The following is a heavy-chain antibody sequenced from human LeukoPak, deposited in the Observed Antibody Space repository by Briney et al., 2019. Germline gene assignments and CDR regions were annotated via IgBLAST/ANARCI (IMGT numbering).Heavy chain of an antibody. CDR1: GDSVSRNTTA. CDR3: ARAYSFDI. J-gene: IGHJ3*02. CDR2: TYYRSKWYN. Sequence: SQPLSLTCAISGDSVSRNTTAWNWIRQSPSRGLEWLGRTYYRSKWYNEYAASVKSRITINPDTSNNQFSLQLNSVTPEDTAVYFCARAYSFDIWGQGTMVTVSS. D-gene: IGHD3-10*01. V-gene: IGHV6-1*01.